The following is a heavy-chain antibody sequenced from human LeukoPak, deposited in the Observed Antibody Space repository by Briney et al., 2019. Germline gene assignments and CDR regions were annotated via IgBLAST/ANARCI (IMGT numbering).Heavy chain of an antibody. Sequence: SETLSLTCTVSGGSISSYYWGWIRQPPGKGLEWIGYIYYSGSTNYNPSLESRVTISVDTSKNQFSLKLSSVTAADTAVYYCARARGYSYGPDYWGQGTLVTVSS. D-gene: IGHD5-18*01. CDR2: IYYSGST. CDR1: GGSISSYY. V-gene: IGHV4-59*01. CDR3: ARARGYSYGPDY. J-gene: IGHJ4*02.